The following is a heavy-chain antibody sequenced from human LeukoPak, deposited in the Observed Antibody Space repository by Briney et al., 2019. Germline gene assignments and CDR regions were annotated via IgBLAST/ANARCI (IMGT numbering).Heavy chain of an antibody. CDR1: GYTFTSYD. CDR2: INPSTGGT. J-gene: IGHJ4*02. CDR3: ARDPAIYYESDYYFDN. Sequence: GASVKVSCKASGYTFTSYDINWMRQAPGQGLEWMGWINPSTGGTNYAQKFQGRVTMTRDTSITTAYMELTSLRSDDTAVYYCARDPAIYYESDYYFDNWGQGTLVTVSS. D-gene: IGHD3-22*01. V-gene: IGHV1-2*02.